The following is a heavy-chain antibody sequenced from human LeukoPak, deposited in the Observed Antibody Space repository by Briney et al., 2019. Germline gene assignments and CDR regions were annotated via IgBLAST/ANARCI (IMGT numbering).Heavy chain of an antibody. D-gene: IGHD1-26*01. V-gene: IGHV1-18*01. CDR3: ARDREWELLNGMDV. CDR1: GYTFFSYG. J-gene: IGHJ6*02. Sequence: ASVKVSCKASGYTFFSYGISWVRQAPGQGLEWMGWISAYNDNTKSAQKYQGRVIMTTDTSTSTAYMELRSLRSDDTAVYFCARDREWELLNGMDVWGQGTMVTVSS. CDR2: ISAYNDNT.